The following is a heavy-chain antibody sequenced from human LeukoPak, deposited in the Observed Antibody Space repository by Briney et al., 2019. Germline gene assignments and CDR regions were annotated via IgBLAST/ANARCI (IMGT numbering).Heavy chain of an antibody. J-gene: IGHJ4*02. CDR3: ARDSPYDSSGYYLDY. CDR1: GYTVTSYG. Sequence: GASVKVSCKASGYTVTSYGISWVRQAPGQGLEWMGWISAYNGNTNYAQKLQGKVTMTTDTSTSTAYMELRSLRSDDTAVYYCARDSPYDSSGYYLDYWGQGTLVTVSS. V-gene: IGHV1-18*01. D-gene: IGHD3-22*01. CDR2: ISAYNGNT.